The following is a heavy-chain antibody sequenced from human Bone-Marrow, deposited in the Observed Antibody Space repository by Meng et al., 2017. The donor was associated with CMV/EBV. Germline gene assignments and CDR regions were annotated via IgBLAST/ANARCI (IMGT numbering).Heavy chain of an antibody. CDR2: IYYSGST. Sequence: QVQLREARPGLVIPSETLSLTFTVSGGSISSYYWSWIRQPPGKGLEWIGYIYYSGSTNYNPSLKSRVTISVDTSKNQFSLKLSSVTAADTAVYYCAREPTRSGPIDYWGQGTLVTVSS. D-gene: IGHD3-3*01. J-gene: IGHJ4*02. V-gene: IGHV4-59*01. CDR1: GGSISSYY. CDR3: AREPTRSGPIDY.